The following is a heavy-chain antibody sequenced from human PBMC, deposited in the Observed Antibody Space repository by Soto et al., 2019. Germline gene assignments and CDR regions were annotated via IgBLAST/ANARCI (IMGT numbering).Heavy chain of an antibody. D-gene: IGHD3-3*01. J-gene: IGHJ6*03. CDR3: ATRAADYDLWSGYYSYYYYMDG. Sequence: SETLSLTCTVSGGSISSYYWSWIRQPPGKGLEWIGYIYYSGSTNYNPSLKSRVTISVDTSKNQFSLKLSSVTAADTAVYYCATRAADYDLWSGYYSYYYYMDGWGKGTTVTVSS. V-gene: IGHV4-59*08. CDR1: GGSISSYY. CDR2: IYYSGST.